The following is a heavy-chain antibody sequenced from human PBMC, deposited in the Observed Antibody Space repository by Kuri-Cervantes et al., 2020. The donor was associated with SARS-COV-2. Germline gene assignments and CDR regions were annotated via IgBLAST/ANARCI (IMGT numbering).Heavy chain of an antibody. Sequence: GESLKISCAASGFTFSSYSINWVRQAPGKGLEWVSSISSSTSYIYYEDSVKGRFTISRDNAKNSLYLQMNSLRGEDTAVYYCARESRYVYGEFDFWGQGTLVTVSS. V-gene: IGHV3-21*04. CDR2: ISSSTSYI. CDR3: ARESRYVYGEFDF. J-gene: IGHJ4*02. D-gene: IGHD5-18*01. CDR1: GFTFSSYS.